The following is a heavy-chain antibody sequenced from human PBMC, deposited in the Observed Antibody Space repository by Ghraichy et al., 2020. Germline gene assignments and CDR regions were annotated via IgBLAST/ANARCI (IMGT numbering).Heavy chain of an antibody. V-gene: IGHV3-23*01. Sequence: SLRLSCAGPGFTFSNYGMSWVRQVPGKGLEWVSAISKGGDMTFYADSVKGRFTISRDNSKNTLYLPMNSLRAEDTAVYYCTVILVTGHWYFDLWGRGTLVTVSS. J-gene: IGHJ2*01. CDR1: GFTFSNYG. CDR2: ISKGGDMT. CDR3: TVILVTGHWYFDL. D-gene: IGHD3-9*01.